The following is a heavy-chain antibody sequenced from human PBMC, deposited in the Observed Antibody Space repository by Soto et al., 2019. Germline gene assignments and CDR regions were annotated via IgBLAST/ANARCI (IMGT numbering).Heavy chain of an antibody. CDR3: ARAAGYSPLSAGYGMDV. J-gene: IGHJ6*02. CDR1: GFTFSSYG. CDR2: IWYDGSNK. Sequence: QVQLVESGGGVVQPGRSLRLSCAASGFTFSSYGMHWVRQAPGKGLEWVAVIWYDGSNKYYADSVKGRFTISRDNSKNTLYLQMNSLRAEDTAVYYCARAAGYSPLSAGYGMDVWGQGTTVTVSS. D-gene: IGHD3-9*01. V-gene: IGHV3-33*01.